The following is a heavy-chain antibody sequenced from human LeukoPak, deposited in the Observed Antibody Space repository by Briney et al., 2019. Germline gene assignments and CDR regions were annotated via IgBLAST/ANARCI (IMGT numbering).Heavy chain of an antibody. CDR3: AGVGVAYCGGDCYSYYFDY. V-gene: IGHV4-59*01. J-gene: IGHJ4*02. CDR2: IYYSGST. Sequence: SETLSLTCTVSGGSISSYYWSWIRQPPGKGLEWIGYIYYSGSTNYNPSLKSRVTISVDTSKNQFSLKLSSVTAADTAVYYCAGVGVAYCGGDCYSYYFDYWGQGTLVTVSS. D-gene: IGHD2-21*02. CDR1: GGSISSYY.